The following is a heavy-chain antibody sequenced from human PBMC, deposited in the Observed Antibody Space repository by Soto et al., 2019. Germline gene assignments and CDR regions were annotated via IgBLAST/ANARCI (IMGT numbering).Heavy chain of an antibody. CDR3: AHRAYFDSGKQFDY. J-gene: IGHJ4*02. Sequence: QITLKESGPPLVKPTQTLTLTCTFSGFSLSTSGVGVGWIRQPPGKALEWLAIIYWDDEKRYSPSLKTRLTVTKDTSKNPVVLTMTNVDPVDTATYYCAHRAYFDSGKQFDYWGQGTLVSVSS. D-gene: IGHD3-10*01. CDR1: GFSLSTSGVG. CDR2: IYWDDEK. V-gene: IGHV2-5*02.